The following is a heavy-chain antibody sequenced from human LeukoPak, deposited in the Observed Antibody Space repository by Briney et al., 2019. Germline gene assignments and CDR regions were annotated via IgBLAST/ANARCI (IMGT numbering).Heavy chain of an antibody. CDR1: GGSISSYY. D-gene: IGHD3-10*01. CDR2: IYYSGST. J-gene: IGHJ6*02. CDR3: ARLMVRGSYYYYGMDV. Sequence: SETLSLTCTVSGGSISSYYWSWIRQPPGKGLEWIGYIYYSGSTNYSPSLKSRVTISVDTSKNQFSLKLSSVTAADTAVYYCARLMVRGSYYYYGMDVWGQGTTVTVSS. V-gene: IGHV4-59*08.